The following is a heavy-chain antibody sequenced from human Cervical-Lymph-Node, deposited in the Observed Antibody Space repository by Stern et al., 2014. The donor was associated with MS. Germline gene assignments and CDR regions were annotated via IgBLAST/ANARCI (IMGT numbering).Heavy chain of an antibody. D-gene: IGHD2-21*02. Sequence: DQLVESGAEVKKPGASVKVSCKASGYTFTSYGISWVRQAPGQGLEWMGWISAYNGNTNYAQKLQGRVTMTTDTSTSTAYMELRSLRSDDTAVYYCARDVVVVVTAIGDAFDIWGQGTMVTVSS. J-gene: IGHJ3*02. CDR1: GYTFTSYG. CDR2: ISAYNGNT. V-gene: IGHV1-18*04. CDR3: ARDVVVVVTAIGDAFDI.